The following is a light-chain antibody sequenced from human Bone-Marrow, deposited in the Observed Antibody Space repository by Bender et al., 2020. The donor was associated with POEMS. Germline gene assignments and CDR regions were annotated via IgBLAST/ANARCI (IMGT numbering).Light chain of an antibody. CDR2: DVT. CDR3: CSYAGSSTFVL. J-gene: IGLJ2*01. CDR1: SSDVGGYNY. Sequence: QSALTQPRSVSGSPGQSVTISCTGTSSDVGGYNYVSWYQHHPGKAPKLMIYDVTKRPSGVPDRFSGSKSGNTASLTISGLQAEDEADYYCCSYAGSSTFVLFGGGTKLTVL. V-gene: IGLV2-11*01.